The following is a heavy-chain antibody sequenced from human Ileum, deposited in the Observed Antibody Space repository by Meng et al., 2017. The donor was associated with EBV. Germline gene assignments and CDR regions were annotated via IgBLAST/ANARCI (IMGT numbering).Heavy chain of an antibody. V-gene: IGHV1-18*01. CDR3: ARVVEGATSWLDR. CDR1: GYTFTSYG. CDR2: ISAFNGNT. J-gene: IGHJ5*02. Sequence: QVQLGPSGAGGKKPGASVKVSCKASGYTFTSYGINWVRQAPGQGLEWMGWISAFNGNTDYAQKFQGRVTMTTDTSTTTTYMELRSLRSDDTAVYYCARVVEGATSWLDRWGQGTLVTVSS. D-gene: IGHD1-26*01.